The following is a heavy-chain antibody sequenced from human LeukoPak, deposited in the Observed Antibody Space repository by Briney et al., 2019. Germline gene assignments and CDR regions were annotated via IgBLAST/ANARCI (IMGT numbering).Heavy chain of an antibody. CDR1: GGSFSGYY. D-gene: IGHD3-22*01. CDR2: INHSGST. V-gene: IGHV4-34*01. Sequence: PSETLSLTCAVYGGSFSGYYWSWIRQPPGKGLEWIGEINHSGSTNYNPSLKSRVTISVDTSKNQFSLKLSSVTAADTAVYYCARGSSSAPTYYYDSSGYYSVIQRYNWSDPWGQGTLVTVSS. J-gene: IGHJ5*02. CDR3: ARGSSSAPTYYYDSSGYYSVIQRYNWSDP.